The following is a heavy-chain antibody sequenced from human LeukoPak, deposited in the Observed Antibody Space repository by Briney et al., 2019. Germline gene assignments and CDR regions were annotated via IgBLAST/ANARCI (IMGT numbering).Heavy chain of an antibody. CDR2: IYHGGAI. CDR1: GASITSNHW. Sequence: PSETLSLTCAVSGASITSNHWWSWARQAPGEGLEWIGEIYHGGAITYNPSLKSRVTMSVDKSKNEFSLSLRSVTAADTAVYYCATCLYGDYGYYYFDYWGPGTLVTVSA. D-gene: IGHD4-17*01. V-gene: IGHV4-4*02. CDR3: ATCLYGDYGYYYFDY. J-gene: IGHJ4*02.